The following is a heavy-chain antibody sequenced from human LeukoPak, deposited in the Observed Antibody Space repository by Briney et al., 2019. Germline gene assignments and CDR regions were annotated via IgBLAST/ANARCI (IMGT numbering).Heavy chain of an antibody. CDR2: INPNSGGT. CDR1: GYTFTGYY. D-gene: IGHD1-26*01. J-gene: IGHJ3*02. Sequence: GASVKVSCKASGYTFTGYYMHWVRQAPGQGLEWMGWINPNSGGTNYAQKFQGRVTVTRDTSISTAYMELSRLRSDDTAVYYYARDRAPSIVGATGAFDIWGQGTMVTVSS. CDR3: ARDRAPSIVGATGAFDI. V-gene: IGHV1-2*02.